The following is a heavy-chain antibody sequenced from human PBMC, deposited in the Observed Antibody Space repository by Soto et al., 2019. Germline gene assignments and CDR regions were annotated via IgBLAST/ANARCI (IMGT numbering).Heavy chain of an antibody. CDR3: ARDEYGDPNTYYD. D-gene: IGHD4-17*01. CDR1: GYTFTSYG. CDR2: ISAYNSNT. V-gene: IGHV1-18*01. J-gene: IGHJ4*02. Sequence: GXSVKVSCTASGYTFTSYGIRWVRQAPGQGLEWMGWISAYNSNTNYAQKLQGRVTMTTDTSTSTAYMELRSLRSDDTAVYYCARDEYGDPNTYYDWGQGTLVTVSS.